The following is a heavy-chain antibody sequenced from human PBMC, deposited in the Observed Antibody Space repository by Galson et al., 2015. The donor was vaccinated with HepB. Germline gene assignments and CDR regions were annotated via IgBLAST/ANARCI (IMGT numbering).Heavy chain of an antibody. D-gene: IGHD3-10*02. CDR2: IRANSGNT. J-gene: IGHJ3*02. Sequence: SVKVSCKASGYTFTRNGISWVRQAPGQGLEWMGWIRANSGNTNYAQKFQDRVTMTTETSTSTAYMELRSLTSDDAAVYYCARDVRYAFEMWGQGTMVTVSS. V-gene: IGHV1-18*01. CDR1: GYTFTRNG. CDR3: ARDVRYAFEM.